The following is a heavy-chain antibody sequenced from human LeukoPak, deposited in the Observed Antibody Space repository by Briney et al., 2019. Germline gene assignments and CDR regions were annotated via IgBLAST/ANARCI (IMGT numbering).Heavy chain of an antibody. Sequence: SETLSLTCTVSGYSISSGYYWGWIRQPPGKGLEWIGSIYHSGSTYYNPSLKSRVIISVDTSKNQFSLKLSSVTAADTAVYHCAREHFPTVTPLNLSWYFDLWGRGTLVTVSS. J-gene: IGHJ2*01. D-gene: IGHD4-17*01. CDR1: GYSISSGYY. CDR3: AREHFPTVTPLNLSWYFDL. CDR2: IYHSGST. V-gene: IGHV4-38-2*02.